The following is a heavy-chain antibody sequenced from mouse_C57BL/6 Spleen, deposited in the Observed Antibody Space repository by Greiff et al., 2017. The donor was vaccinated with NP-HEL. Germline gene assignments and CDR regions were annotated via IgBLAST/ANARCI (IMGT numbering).Heavy chain of an antibody. CDR3: ARSGYGYDENWYFDV. V-gene: IGHV1-72*01. Sequence: QVHVKQSGAELVKPGASVKLSCKASGYTFTSYWMHWVKQRPGRGLEWIGRIDPNSGGTKYNEKFKSKATLTVDKPSSTAYMQLSSLTSEDSAVYYCARSGYGYDENWYFDVWGTGTTVTVSS. J-gene: IGHJ1*03. D-gene: IGHD2-2*01. CDR1: GYTFTSYW. CDR2: IDPNSGGT.